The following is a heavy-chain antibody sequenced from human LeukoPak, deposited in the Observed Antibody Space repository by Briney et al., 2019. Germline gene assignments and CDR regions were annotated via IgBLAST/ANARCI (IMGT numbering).Heavy chain of an antibody. D-gene: IGHD7-27*01. V-gene: IGHV3-74*01. CDR2: ISNDESTI. CDR1: GFSFSSYW. CDR3: ARDVGT. Sequence: GGSLRLSCAASGFSFSSYWMHWVRHAPGKGPVWVSLISNDESTIIYGDSVKGRFTISRDNAKNTLYLQMSSLRAEDTAVYYCARDVGTWGQGTLVTVSS. J-gene: IGHJ5*02.